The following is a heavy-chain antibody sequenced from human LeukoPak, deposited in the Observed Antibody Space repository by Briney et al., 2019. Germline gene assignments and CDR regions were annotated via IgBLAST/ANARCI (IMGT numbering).Heavy chain of an antibody. CDR1: GGTFSSYA. CDR3: AGDRVVVITDIHWFDP. D-gene: IGHD3-22*01. Sequence: EASAKVSCKASGGTFSSYAISWVRQAPGQGLEWMGRIIPILGIANYAQKFQGRVTITADKSTSTAYMELSSLRSEDMAVYYCAGDRVVVITDIHWFDPWGQGTLVTVSS. CDR2: IIPILGIA. J-gene: IGHJ5*02. V-gene: IGHV1-69*04.